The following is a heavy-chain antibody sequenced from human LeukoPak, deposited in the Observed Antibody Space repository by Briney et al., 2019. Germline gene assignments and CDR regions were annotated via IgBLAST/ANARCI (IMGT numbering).Heavy chain of an antibody. CDR2: IRYDGSNK. V-gene: IGHV3-30*02. CDR3: AKDPRAYCGGDCYMYYFDY. CDR1: GVTFSSYG. J-gene: IGHJ4*02. D-gene: IGHD2-21*02. Sequence: GGSLRLSCAASGVTFSSYGMHWVRQAPGKGLEWVAFIRYDGSNKYYADSVKGRFTISRDNSKNTLYLQMNSLRAEDTAVYYCAKDPRAYCGGDCYMYYFDYWGQGTLVTVSS.